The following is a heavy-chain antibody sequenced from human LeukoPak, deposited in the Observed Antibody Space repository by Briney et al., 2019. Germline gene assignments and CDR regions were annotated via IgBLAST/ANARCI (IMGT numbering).Heavy chain of an antibody. J-gene: IGHJ4*02. CDR3: VRAIRPKTIFGGYFDY. Sequence: SETLSLTCAVYGGSFSGYYWSWIRQPPGKGLEWIGEINHSGSTNYNPSLKSRVTISVDTSKNQFSLKLSSVTAADTAVYYCVRAIRPKTIFGGYFDYWGQGTLVTVSS. CDR1: GGSFSGYY. V-gene: IGHV4-34*01. CDR2: INHSGST. D-gene: IGHD3-3*01.